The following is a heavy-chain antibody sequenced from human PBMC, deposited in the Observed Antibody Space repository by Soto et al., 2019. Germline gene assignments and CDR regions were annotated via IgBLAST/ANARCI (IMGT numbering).Heavy chain of an antibody. CDR2: VYHSGST. CDR3: AREYSGFSFDY. V-gene: IGHV4-4*02. CDR1: GGSISTSNW. Sequence: SETLSLTCAVSGGSISTSNWWRWVRQPPGKGLEWIGEVYHSGSTNYNPSFKSRVAMSVDKSKNQFSLKLNSVTAADTTLYYCAREYSGFSFDYWGQETLVTVSS. D-gene: IGHD5-12*01. J-gene: IGHJ4*02.